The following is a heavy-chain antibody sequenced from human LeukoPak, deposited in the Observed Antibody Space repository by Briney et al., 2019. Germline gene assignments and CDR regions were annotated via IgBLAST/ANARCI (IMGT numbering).Heavy chain of an antibody. J-gene: IGHJ5*02. CDR2: IYWNDDK. CDR1: GFSLTTSGVG. D-gene: IGHD4-17*01. V-gene: IGHV2-5*01. Sequence: SGPTLVNPTQTLTLTCTFSGFSLTTSGVGVGWIRQAPGKALEWLAVIYWNDDKRYSPSRKSRLTITKDTSKKQVVRSMTNMDPTKPATYNWAYTRTHPGDLYTGFTPWGRGILVTASS. CDR3: AYTRTHPGDLYTGFTP.